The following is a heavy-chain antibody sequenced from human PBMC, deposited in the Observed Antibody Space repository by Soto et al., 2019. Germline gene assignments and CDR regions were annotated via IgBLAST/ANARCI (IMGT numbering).Heavy chain of an antibody. Sequence: PVGSLRVSCAASGFTFSSYAMSWVRQAPGKGLEWVSAISGSGGSTYYADSVKGRFTISRDNSKNTLYLQMNSLRAEDTAVYYCASTKYSSSWYGLSNWFDPWGQGTLVTVSS. CDR2: ISGSGGST. D-gene: IGHD6-13*01. V-gene: IGHV3-23*01. CDR3: ASTKYSSSWYGLSNWFDP. J-gene: IGHJ5*02. CDR1: GFTFSSYA.